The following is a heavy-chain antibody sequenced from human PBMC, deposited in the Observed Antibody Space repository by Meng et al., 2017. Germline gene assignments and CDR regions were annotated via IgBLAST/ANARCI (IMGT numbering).Heavy chain of an antibody. V-gene: IGHV4-59*01. CDR1: GGSISSYY. CDR2: IYYSGST. D-gene: IGHD4-17*01. Sequence: ESLKISCTVSGGSISSYYWSWIRQPPGKGLEWIGYIYYSGSTNYNPSLMSRVTISVDTSKNQFPLKLSSVTAADTAVYYCASLHYGQYYFDYWGQGTLVTVSS. CDR3: ASLHYGQYYFDY. J-gene: IGHJ4*02.